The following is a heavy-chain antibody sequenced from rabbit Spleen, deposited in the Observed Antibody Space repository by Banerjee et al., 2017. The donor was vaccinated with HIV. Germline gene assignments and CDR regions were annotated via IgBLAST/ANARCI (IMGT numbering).Heavy chain of an antibody. CDR1: GFDFSSYG. CDR2: IDPIFGRT. D-gene: IGHD4-2*01. CDR3: AREIAGVAESFNL. V-gene: IGHV1S47*01. Sequence: QEQLVESGGGLVQPGGSLKLSCKASGFDFSSYGVSWVRQAPGKGLEWIGYIDPIFGRTYYASWVNGRFTISSHNAQNTLYLQLNSLTAADTATYFCAREIAGVAESFNLWGQGTLVTVS. J-gene: IGHJ4*01.